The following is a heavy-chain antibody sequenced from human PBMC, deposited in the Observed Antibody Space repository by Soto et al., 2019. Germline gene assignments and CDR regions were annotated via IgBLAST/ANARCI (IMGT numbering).Heavy chain of an antibody. V-gene: IGHV4-34*01. CDR1: C. CDR2: INHRGST. CDR3: ASARFDY. Sequence: CWTWIRQPPGKGLEWIGEINHRGSTNYSPSLKNRVTISVDTSNNHFSLKLTSVTAADTAVYYCASARFDYWGRGILVTVSS. J-gene: IGHJ4*02.